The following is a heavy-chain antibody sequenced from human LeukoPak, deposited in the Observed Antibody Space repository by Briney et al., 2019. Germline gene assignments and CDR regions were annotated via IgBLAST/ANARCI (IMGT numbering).Heavy chain of an antibody. Sequence: SETLSLTCTVSGGSISSYYWSWIRQPPGKGLEWIGYIYYSGSTNYNPSLKSRVTISVDTSKNQFSLKLSSGTAADTAVYYCARARGAVAGLFDYWGQGTLVTVSS. CDR2: IYYSGST. CDR1: GGSISSYY. CDR3: ARARGAVAGLFDY. J-gene: IGHJ4*02. D-gene: IGHD6-19*01. V-gene: IGHV4-59*01.